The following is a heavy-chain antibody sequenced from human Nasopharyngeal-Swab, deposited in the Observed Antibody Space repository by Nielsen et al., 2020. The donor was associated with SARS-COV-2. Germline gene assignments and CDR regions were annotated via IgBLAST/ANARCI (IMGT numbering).Heavy chain of an antibody. CDR2: IYYSGST. J-gene: IGHJ4*02. V-gene: IGHV4-59*13. Sequence: SETLSLTCTVSSGSISSYYWSWIRQPPGKGLEWIGYIYYSGSTNYNPSLKSRVTISVDTSKNQFSLMLSSVTAADTAVYYCARVHSSSWTVDYWSQGTLVTVSS. CDR1: SGSISSYY. CDR3: ARVHSSSWTVDY. D-gene: IGHD6-13*01.